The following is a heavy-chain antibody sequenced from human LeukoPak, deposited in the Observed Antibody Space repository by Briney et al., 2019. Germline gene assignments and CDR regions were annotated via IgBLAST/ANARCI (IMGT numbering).Heavy chain of an antibody. D-gene: IGHD3-3*01. J-gene: IGHJ4*02. Sequence: PGGSLRLSCAASGFTFSSHGMHWVRQAPGKGLEWVSFIRYDGSNEYYGDSVKGRFTISRGNSKNTLYMQMNSPRGEDTAVYYCVRDNDFWSGYYSPTRGYFDYWDQGTLVTVSS. CDR3: VRDNDFWSGYYSPTRGYFDY. V-gene: IGHV3-30*02. CDR2: IRYDGSNE. CDR1: GFTFSSHG.